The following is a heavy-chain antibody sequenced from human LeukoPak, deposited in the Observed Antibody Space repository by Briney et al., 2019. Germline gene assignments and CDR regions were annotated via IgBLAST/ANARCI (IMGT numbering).Heavy chain of an antibody. CDR2: IIPIFGTA. CDR1: GGTFSSYA. Sequence: GASVKVSCKASGGTFSSYAISGVRQAPGQGLEWMGGIIPIFGTANYAQKFQGRVTITADKSTSTAYMELSSLRSEDTAVYYCAREGDSGMTTVTTFDYWGQGTLVTVSS. D-gene: IGHD4-17*01. V-gene: IGHV1-69*06. J-gene: IGHJ4*02. CDR3: AREGDSGMTTVTTFDY.